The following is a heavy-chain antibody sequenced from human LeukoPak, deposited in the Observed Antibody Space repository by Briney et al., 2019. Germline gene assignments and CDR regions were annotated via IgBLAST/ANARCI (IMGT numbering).Heavy chain of an antibody. V-gene: IGHV3-21*01. Sequence: GGSLRLSCAASGFTFSSYSMNWVRQAPGKGLEWVSSISSSSSYIYYADSVKGRFTISRDNAKNSLYLQMDSLRAEDTAVYYCARRGSGYTEPIDYWGQGTLVTFSS. D-gene: IGHD5-12*01. CDR2: ISSSSSYI. J-gene: IGHJ4*02. CDR1: GFTFSSYS. CDR3: ARRGSGYTEPIDY.